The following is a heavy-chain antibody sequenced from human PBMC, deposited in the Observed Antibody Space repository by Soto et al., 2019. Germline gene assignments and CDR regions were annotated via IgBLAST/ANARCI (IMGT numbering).Heavy chain of an antibody. Sequence: ASVNVSCKASGYTFTGYAMHWVRQAPGQRLEWMGWINAGNGNTKYSQKFQGRVTITRDTSASTAYMELSSLRSEDTAVYYCARAVAVPADFDYWGQGILVTVSS. CDR2: INAGNGNT. CDR3: ARAVAVPADFDY. V-gene: IGHV1-3*01. J-gene: IGHJ4*02. CDR1: GYTFTGYA. D-gene: IGHD6-19*01.